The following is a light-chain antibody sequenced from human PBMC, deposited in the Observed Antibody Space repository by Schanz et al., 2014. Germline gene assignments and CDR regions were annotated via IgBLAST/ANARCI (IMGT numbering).Light chain of an antibody. CDR3: CSYTSSSTLV. Sequence: QSVLTQPPSASGSPGQSVTISCTGTSSDVGGYNFVSWYQQHPGKAPKLMIYEVSNRPSGVPDRFSGSKSGNTASLTVSGLQAEDEADYYCCSYTSSSTLVFGGGTKLTVL. J-gene: IGLJ2*01. CDR1: SSDVGGYNF. CDR2: EVS. V-gene: IGLV2-8*01.